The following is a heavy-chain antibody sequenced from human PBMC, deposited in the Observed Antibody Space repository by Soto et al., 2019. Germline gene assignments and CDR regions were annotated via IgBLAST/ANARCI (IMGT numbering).Heavy chain of an antibody. Sequence: PSETLSLTCAVSDYSISGDYYWGWIRQPPGKGLEWIGSIWHSGSTYYNPSLKSRVSISVDTSKNQFSLELSSVTAADTAVYYCARSRSIAAARNVLGYFDYWGQGTLVTVSS. CDR1: DYSISGDYY. V-gene: IGHV4-38-2*01. D-gene: IGHD6-13*01. CDR2: IWHSGST. CDR3: ARSRSIAAARNVLGYFDY. J-gene: IGHJ4*02.